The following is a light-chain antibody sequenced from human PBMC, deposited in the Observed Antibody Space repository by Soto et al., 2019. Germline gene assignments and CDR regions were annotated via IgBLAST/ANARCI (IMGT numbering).Light chain of an antibody. CDR1: SSNIGAGYD. J-gene: IGLJ1*01. V-gene: IGLV1-40*01. CDR3: QSYDSSTHYV. CDR2: GNS. Sequence: QSVLAQPPSGSGAPGQRVTISCTGSSSNIGAGYDVHWYQQLPGTAPKLLIYGNSNRPSGVPDRFSGSKSGTSASLAITGLQAEDEADYYCQSYDSSTHYVLGTGTKVTVL.